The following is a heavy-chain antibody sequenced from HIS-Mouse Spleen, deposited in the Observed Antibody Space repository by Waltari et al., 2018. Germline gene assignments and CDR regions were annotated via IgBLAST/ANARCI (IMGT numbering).Heavy chain of an antibody. CDR2: IYYGGST. D-gene: IGHD6-13*01. Sequence: QLQLQESGPGLVKPSETLSLTCTVSGGSISSSSYYWGWIRQPPGKGLVWIGDIYYGGSTSYNPSLKSRVTISVETSKNQFSLKLSSVTAADTAVYYCAREIPYSSSWYDWYFDLWGRGTLVTVSS. V-gene: IGHV4-39*07. J-gene: IGHJ2*01. CDR1: GGSISSSSYY. CDR3: AREIPYSSSWYDWYFDL.